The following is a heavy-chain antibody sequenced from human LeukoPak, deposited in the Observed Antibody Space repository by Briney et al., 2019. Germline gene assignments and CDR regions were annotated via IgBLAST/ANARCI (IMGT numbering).Heavy chain of an antibody. Sequence: ASVKVSCKASGYTFTSYGISWVRQAPGQGLEWMGWISAYNGNTNYAQKLQGRVTMTTGTSTSTAYMELRSLRSDDTAVYYCARDLEYYYDSSGYFFAFDIWGQGTMVTVSS. V-gene: IGHV1-18*01. CDR2: ISAYNGNT. CDR1: GYTFTSYG. D-gene: IGHD3-22*01. J-gene: IGHJ3*02. CDR3: ARDLEYYYDSSGYFFAFDI.